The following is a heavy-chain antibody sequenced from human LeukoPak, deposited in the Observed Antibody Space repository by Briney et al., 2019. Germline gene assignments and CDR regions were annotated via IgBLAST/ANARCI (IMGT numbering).Heavy chain of an antibody. CDR1: GGSINSYY. CDR3: ARDRRQWELRGDFDC. D-gene: IGHD1-26*01. J-gene: IGHJ4*02. V-gene: IGHV4-59*12. Sequence: PSETLSLTCTVSGGSINSYYWSWIRQPPGKGLEWIGYIYHSGTTNYNPSFRSRVTISVDTSKNQFSLKLSSVTAADTAVYYCARDRRQWELRGDFDCWGQGTLVTVSS. CDR2: IYHSGTT.